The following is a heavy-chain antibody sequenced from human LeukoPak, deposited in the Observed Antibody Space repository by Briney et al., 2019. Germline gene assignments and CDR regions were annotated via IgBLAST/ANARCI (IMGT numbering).Heavy chain of an antibody. CDR2: IYSSGAT. CDR1: GGSMSSYY. D-gene: IGHD1-26*01. CDR3: ARHGAWAPFDY. V-gene: IGHV4-59*08. J-gene: IGHJ4*02. Sequence: PSGTLSLTCTVSGGSMSSYYWSWIRQPPGKGLEWIAYIYSSGATNYSPSLKSRGTISVDRSKNQFSLKLNSVTAADTAVYYCARHGAWAPFDYWGQGTLVTVSS.